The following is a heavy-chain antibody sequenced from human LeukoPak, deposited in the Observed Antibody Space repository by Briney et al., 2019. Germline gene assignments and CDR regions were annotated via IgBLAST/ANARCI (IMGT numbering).Heavy chain of an antibody. CDR3: TKDWSSGSFNRAIDY. J-gene: IGHJ4*02. CDR2: IRYDGGDK. Sequence: GGSLRLSCAASGLSFSTCGMHWVRQAPGKGLEWVAFIRYDGGDKYYADSVKDRFTISRDNSKNTLYLQVNSLRAEDTAVYYCTKDWSSGSFNRAIDYWGQGTLVTVSS. V-gene: IGHV3-30*02. CDR1: GLSFSTCG. D-gene: IGHD1-26*01.